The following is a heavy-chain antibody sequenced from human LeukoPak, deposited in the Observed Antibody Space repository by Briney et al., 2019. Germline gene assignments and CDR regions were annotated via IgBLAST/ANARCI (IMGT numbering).Heavy chain of an antibody. CDR2: TNPSTGAT. CDR1: GYTFTDYL. V-gene: IGHV1-2*02. D-gene: IGHD5-24*01. CDR3: ARDRWGDGFAYFDY. Sequence: ASDKVSCKASGYTFTDYLMHWVRLAPGQGLEWMGWTNPSTGATKCAQKFQGRVVMTRDTSISTVYMEMSRLRPDDTAVYFCARDRWGDGFAYFDYWGQATLVTVSS. J-gene: IGHJ4*01.